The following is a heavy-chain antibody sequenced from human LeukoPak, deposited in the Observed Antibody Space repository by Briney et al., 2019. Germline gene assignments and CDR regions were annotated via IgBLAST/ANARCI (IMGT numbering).Heavy chain of an antibody. V-gene: IGHV3-21*01. CDR2: ISSSSSYI. J-gene: IGHJ5*02. Sequence: PRGALRLSCAASGFTFSSYGMHWVRQAPGKGLEWVSSISSSSSYIYYADSLKGRFTISRNNAKNSLYLQMNSLRAEDTAVYYCARDYSSSWYRRNWFDPWGQGTLVTVSS. D-gene: IGHD6-13*01. CDR1: GFTFSSYG. CDR3: ARDYSSSWYRRNWFDP.